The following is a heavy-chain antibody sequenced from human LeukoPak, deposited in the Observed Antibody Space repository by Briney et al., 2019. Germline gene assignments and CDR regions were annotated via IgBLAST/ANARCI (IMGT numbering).Heavy chain of an antibody. Sequence: SETLSLTCTVSGGSTSSYYWSWLRQPPGKGLEWIGYVYYSGNTNYNPSLKSRVTISVDTSKNQFSLNLRSVTAADTAVYYCARVGSGHFDYWGQGTLVTASS. D-gene: IGHD2-15*01. J-gene: IGHJ4*02. CDR1: GGSTSSYY. V-gene: IGHV4-59*01. CDR2: VYYSGNT. CDR3: ARVGSGHFDY.